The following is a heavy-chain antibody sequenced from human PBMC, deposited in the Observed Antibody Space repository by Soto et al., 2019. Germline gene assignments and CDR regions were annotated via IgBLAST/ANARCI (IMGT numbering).Heavy chain of an antibody. J-gene: IGHJ6*02. Sequence: QVQLVHSGAEVKKPGSSVKVSCKASGGTFSSYAISWVRQAPGQGLEWRGGIIPIFGTANYAQKFQGRVTITANESTSTAYMELSSLRSEDTTVYSCARGTLYSNYEVYYDYGIDVCGQGTTVTVSS. CDR3: ARGTLYSNYEVYYDYGIDV. D-gene: IGHD4-4*01. CDR2: IIPIFGTA. V-gene: IGHV1-69*01. CDR1: GGTFSSYA.